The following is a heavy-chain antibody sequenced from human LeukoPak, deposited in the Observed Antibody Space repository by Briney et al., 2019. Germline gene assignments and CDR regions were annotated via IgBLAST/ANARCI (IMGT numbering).Heavy chain of an antibody. CDR2: ISGSGGST. V-gene: IGHV3-23*01. J-gene: IGHJ3*02. CDR3: AKTYYDILTGMRGAFDI. Sequence: GGSLRLSCAASGFTFSSYAMSWVRQAPGKGLEWVSAISGSGGSTYYADSVKGRFTISRDNSKNTLYLQMNSLRAEDTAVYYCAKTYYDILTGMRGAFDIWGQGTMVTVSS. D-gene: IGHD3-9*01. CDR1: GFTFSSYA.